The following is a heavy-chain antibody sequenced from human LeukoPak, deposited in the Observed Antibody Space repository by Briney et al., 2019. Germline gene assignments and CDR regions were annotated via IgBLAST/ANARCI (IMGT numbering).Heavy chain of an antibody. CDR3: AREIWGVAGFDY. CDR2: VYYSGST. V-gene: IGHV4-59*12. Sequence: SETLSLTCTVSGGSISSYYWSWIRQPPGKRLEWIGYVYYSGSTNYNPSLKSRVTMSVDTSKNQFSLKLSSVTAADTAVYYCAREIWGVAGFDYWGQGTLVTVSS. CDR1: GGSISSYY. D-gene: IGHD3-10*01. J-gene: IGHJ4*02.